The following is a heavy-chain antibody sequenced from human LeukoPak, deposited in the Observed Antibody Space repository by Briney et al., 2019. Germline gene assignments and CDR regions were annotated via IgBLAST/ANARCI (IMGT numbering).Heavy chain of an antibody. D-gene: IGHD6-19*01. J-gene: IGHJ4*02. CDR1: GYTFTSYY. CDR3: ATQLLSQWLVRGFDY. CDR2: INPSGGST. Sequence: GASVKVSCKASGYTFTSYYMHWVRQAPGQGLEWMGIINPSGGSTSYAQKFQGRVTMTEDTSTDTAYMELSSLRSEDTAVYYCATQLLSQWLVRGFDYWGQGTLVTVSS. V-gene: IGHV1-46*01.